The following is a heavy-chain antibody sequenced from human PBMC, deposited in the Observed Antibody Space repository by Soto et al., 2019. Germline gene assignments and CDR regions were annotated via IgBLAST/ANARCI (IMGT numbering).Heavy chain of an antibody. CDR2: ISSSSYI. CDR3: ARVSGQYQLLSPLDY. CDR1: GFTFSSYS. V-gene: IGHV3-21*01. Sequence: GGSLRLSCAASGFTFSSYSMNWVRQAPGKGLEWVSSISSSSYIYYADSVKGRFTISRDNAKNSLYLQMNSLRAEDTAVYYCARVSGQYQLLSPLDYWGQGTLVTVSS. J-gene: IGHJ4*02. D-gene: IGHD2-2*01.